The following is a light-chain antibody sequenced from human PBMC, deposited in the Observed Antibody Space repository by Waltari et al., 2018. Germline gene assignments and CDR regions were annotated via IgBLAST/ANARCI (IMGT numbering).Light chain of an antibody. CDR1: QGIRSD. J-gene: IGKJ4*01. Sequence: AIQMTQSPSSLSASVGDRVTITCRASQGIRSDLGWYQQKPGKAPKLLIYVASTLQSGVPPRVSGSGSGTDFTLTISSLQPEDSATYYCLQEYNYPLTFGGGTKVEI. CDR2: VAS. CDR3: LQEYNYPLT. V-gene: IGKV1-6*01.